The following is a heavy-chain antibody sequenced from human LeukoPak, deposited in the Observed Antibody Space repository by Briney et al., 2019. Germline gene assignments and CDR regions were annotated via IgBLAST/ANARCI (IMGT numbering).Heavy chain of an antibody. J-gene: IGHJ6*03. Sequence: SETLSLTCTVSGVSISSYYWSWIRQSAGKGLEWIGRIYTSGSTSYNPSLKSRVTMSVDTSKNQFSLELTSITAADTAMYYCAREGSGSNYYYHYMDVWGKGTTVTVSS. CDR2: IYTSGST. D-gene: IGHD6-19*01. CDR1: GVSISSYY. CDR3: AREGSGSNYYYHYMDV. V-gene: IGHV4-4*07.